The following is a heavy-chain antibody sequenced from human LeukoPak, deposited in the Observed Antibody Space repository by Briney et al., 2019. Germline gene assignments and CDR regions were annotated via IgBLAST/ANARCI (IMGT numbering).Heavy chain of an antibody. D-gene: IGHD3-22*01. J-gene: IGHJ6*02. Sequence: GGSLRLSCTTSGFTLGDYAMSWFRQAPGKGLEWVGFIRSKAYGGTIEYAASVKGGFTISRDDSKSIAYLQMNSLKTEDTAVYYCTRYYDSSGYSVWGQGTTVTVSS. CDR1: GFTLGDYA. CDR2: IRSKAYGGTI. V-gene: IGHV3-49*03. CDR3: TRYYDSSGYSV.